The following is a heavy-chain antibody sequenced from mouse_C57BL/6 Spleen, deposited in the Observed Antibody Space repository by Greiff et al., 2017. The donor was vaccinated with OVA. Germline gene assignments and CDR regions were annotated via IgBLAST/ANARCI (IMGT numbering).Heavy chain of an antibody. CDR2: IGPGSGST. Sequence: VMLVESGAELVKPGASVKISCKASGYTFTDYYINWVKQRPGQGLEWIGKIGPGSGSTYYNEKFKGKATLTADKSSSTAYMQLSSLTSEDSAVYFCAPYYDYEDYAMDYWGQGTSVTVSS. CDR3: APYYDYEDYAMDY. CDR1: GYTFTDYY. D-gene: IGHD2-4*01. V-gene: IGHV1-77*01. J-gene: IGHJ4*01.